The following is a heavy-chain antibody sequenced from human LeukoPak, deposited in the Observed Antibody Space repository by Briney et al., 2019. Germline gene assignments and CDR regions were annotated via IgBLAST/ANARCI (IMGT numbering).Heavy chain of an antibody. D-gene: IGHD3-10*01. V-gene: IGHV3-7*01. CDR3: ARGGRPDY. CDR2: IKEDGREK. J-gene: IGHJ4*02. Sequence: GGSLRLSCATSGFTFSSSWMSWVRQAPGKGLECVANIKEDGREKYYVDSVKGRFTISRDNAKNSLYLQMCSLRAEDTAVYYCARGGRPDYWGQGTLVTVSS. CDR1: GFTFSSSW.